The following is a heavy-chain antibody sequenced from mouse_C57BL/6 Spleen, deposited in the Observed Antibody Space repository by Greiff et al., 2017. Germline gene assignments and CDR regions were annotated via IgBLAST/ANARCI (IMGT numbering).Heavy chain of an antibody. V-gene: IGHV3-8*01. CDR1: GYSITSAY. Sequence: EVKLMESGPGLAKPSQTLSLTCSVTGYSITSAYWNWIRKFPGNKLEYMGYISYSGSTYYTPSLKRRISITRDTSKNQYYLQLNSVTTEDTATYYCASHTDYAMDYWGQRTSVTVSS. CDR3: ASHTDYAMDY. J-gene: IGHJ4*01. CDR2: ISYSGST.